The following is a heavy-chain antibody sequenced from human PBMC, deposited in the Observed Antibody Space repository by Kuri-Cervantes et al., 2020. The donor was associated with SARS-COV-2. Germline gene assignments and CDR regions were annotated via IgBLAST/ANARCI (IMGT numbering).Heavy chain of an antibody. CDR2: IRYDGSND. CDR1: GFSFRTFG. D-gene: IGHD5-18*01. J-gene: IGHJ4*02. V-gene: IGHV3-30*02. Sequence: LTCAASGFSFRTFGMHWVRQAPGKGLEWVAFIRYDGSNDYYGDSVRGRLTISRDNSKNTLYLQMNSLRAEDTAVYYCAKTREWLQLWYFDYWGQGTLVTVSS. CDR3: AKTREWLQLWYFDY.